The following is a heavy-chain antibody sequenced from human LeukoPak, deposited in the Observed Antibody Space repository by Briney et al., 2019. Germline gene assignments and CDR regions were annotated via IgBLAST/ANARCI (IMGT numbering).Heavy chain of an antibody. Sequence: ASVKVSCKASGYTFTSYAMNWVRQAPGQGLEWMGWINTNTGNPTYAQGFTGRFVFSLDTSVSTAYLQISSLKAEDTAVYYCARDFRLRFLEWLLPRNWFDHWGQGTLVTVSS. J-gene: IGHJ5*02. D-gene: IGHD3-3*01. CDR2: INTNTGNP. V-gene: IGHV7-4-1*02. CDR3: ARDFRLRFLEWLLPRNWFDH. CDR1: GYTFTSYA.